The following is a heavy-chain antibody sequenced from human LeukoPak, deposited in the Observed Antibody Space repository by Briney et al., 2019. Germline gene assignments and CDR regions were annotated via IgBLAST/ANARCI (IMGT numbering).Heavy chain of an antibody. Sequence: GGSLRLSCAASGFTFRGHDMSWVRQAPGKGLEWVSGISASGGSTFYADSVKGRFTISRDNSKNTLYLQMNGLRVEDTVVYYCVREGPRGLAFDIWGQGTMVTVSS. CDR1: GFTFRGHD. CDR2: ISASGGST. D-gene: IGHD3/OR15-3a*01. CDR3: VREGPRGLAFDI. J-gene: IGHJ3*02. V-gene: IGHV3-23*01.